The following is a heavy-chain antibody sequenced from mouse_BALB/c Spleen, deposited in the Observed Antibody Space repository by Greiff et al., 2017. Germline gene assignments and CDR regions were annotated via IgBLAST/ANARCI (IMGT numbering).Heavy chain of an antibody. CDR3: ARGLLREYFDV. CDR1: GYAFSSYW. CDR2: IYPGDGDT. Sequence: QVHVKQSGAELVRPGSSVKISCKASGYAFSSYWMNWVKQRPGQGLEWIGQIYPGDGDTNYNGKFKGKATLTADKSSSTAYMQLSSLTSEDSAVYFCARGLLREYFDVWGAGTTVTVSS. J-gene: IGHJ1*01. V-gene: IGHV1-80*01. D-gene: IGHD2-3*01.